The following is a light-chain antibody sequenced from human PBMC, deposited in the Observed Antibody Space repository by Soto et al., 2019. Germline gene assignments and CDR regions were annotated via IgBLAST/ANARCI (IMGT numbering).Light chain of an antibody. CDR2: KND. CDR3: TTWDDTLRSVV. J-gene: IGLJ2*01. V-gene: IGLV1-47*01. CDR1: RSNIGSNY. Sequence: QSVLTQPPSASGTPGQRVTLSCSGGRSNIGSNYVYWYQQFPGTAPKLLIFKNDQRPSGVPDRFSGSKSGTSASLAISGLRSEDEADFYCTTWDDTLRSVVFGGGTKVTVL.